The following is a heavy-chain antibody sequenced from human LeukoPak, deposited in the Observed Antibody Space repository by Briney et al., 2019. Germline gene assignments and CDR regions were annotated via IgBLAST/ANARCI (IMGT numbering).Heavy chain of an antibody. CDR2: VYHTGST. D-gene: IGHD6-19*01. V-gene: IGHV4-61*01. CDR3: ARGFASGWYSRYDP. CDR1: GDPVSRGSYY. Sequence: PSETLSLTCTVSGDPVSRGSYYWSWIRQPPGKELEWIGYVYHTGSTNYNSSLKSRVTISVDTSKNEFSLKMTSVTAAGTAVYYCARGFASGWYSRYDPWGQGTLVTVSS. J-gene: IGHJ5*02.